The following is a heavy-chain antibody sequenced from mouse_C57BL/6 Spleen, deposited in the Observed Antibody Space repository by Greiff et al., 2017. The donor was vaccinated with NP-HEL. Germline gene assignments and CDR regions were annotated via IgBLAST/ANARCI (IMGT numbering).Heavy chain of an antibody. D-gene: IGHD1-1*01. CDR3: ARGDYYGSGGFAY. Sequence: QVQLKQPGAELVRPGSSVKLSCKASGYTFTSYWMHWVKQRPIQGLEWIGNIDPSDSETHYNQKFKDKATLTVDKSSSTAYMQLSSLTSEDSAVYYCARGDYYGSGGFAYWGQGTLVTVSA. CDR1: GYTFTSYW. CDR2: IDPSDSET. V-gene: IGHV1-52*01. J-gene: IGHJ3*01.